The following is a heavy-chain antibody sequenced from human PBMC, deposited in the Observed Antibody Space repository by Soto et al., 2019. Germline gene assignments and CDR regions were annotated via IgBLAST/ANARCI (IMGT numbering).Heavy chain of an antibody. Sequence: GASVKGSCKASGYTFTGYYMGWGRQAPGQGLEWMGWINPNSGGTNYAQKFQGWVTMTRDTSIRTAYMELSRLRSDDTAVYYCARASYYDFWSGSFNWLDPWGQGTLVTVSS. J-gene: IGHJ5*02. D-gene: IGHD3-3*01. V-gene: IGHV1-2*04. CDR3: ARASYYDFWSGSFNWLDP. CDR1: GYTFTGYY. CDR2: INPNSGGT.